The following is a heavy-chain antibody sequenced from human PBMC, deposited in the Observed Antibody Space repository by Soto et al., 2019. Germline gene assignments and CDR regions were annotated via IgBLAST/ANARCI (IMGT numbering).Heavy chain of an antibody. V-gene: IGHV4-31*03. CDR3: ATSNGAYSYDTVS. D-gene: IGHD3-16*01. CDR1: GDSINNYGHF. CDR2: IYYSGAT. J-gene: IGHJ5*02. Sequence: RSDTLSLISTASGDSINNYGHFWTWIRQKPGEGLEWIGYIYYSGATYYTPSLKTRVSISLHKSQNYFSLELSSVTAADTAVYYCATSNGAYSYDTVSWGQGTLVTVSS.